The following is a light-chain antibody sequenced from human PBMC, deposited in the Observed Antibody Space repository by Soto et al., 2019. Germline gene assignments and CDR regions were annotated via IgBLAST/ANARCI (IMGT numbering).Light chain of an antibody. CDR1: SSDVGGYNY. V-gene: IGLV2-14*01. CDR2: EVS. CDR3: TSFTSSNTWV. Sequence: SALTQPASVSGSPGHSITISCTGTSSDVGGYNYVSWIQQYPGKAPKLMIYEVSNRPSGVSNRFSGSKSVNTSSLTVSGLQAEDKADYYCTSFTSSNTWVFGGGTKVTVL. J-gene: IGLJ3*02.